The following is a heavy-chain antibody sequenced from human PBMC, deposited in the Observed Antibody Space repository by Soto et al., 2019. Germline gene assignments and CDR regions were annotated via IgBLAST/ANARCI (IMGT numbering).Heavy chain of an antibody. D-gene: IGHD3-16*01. CDR3: ARGGSASGGYYYYVMDV. Sequence: GGSLRLSCTASGFTVSCNYMSWVRQAPGKGLEWVSVIYSGGTTYYADSVKGRFTISRDNSKNTLYLQMNSLRAEDTAVYYCARGGSASGGYYYYVMDVWGQGTMVTVSS. CDR1: GFTVSCNY. J-gene: IGHJ6*02. V-gene: IGHV3-66*01. CDR2: IYSGGTT.